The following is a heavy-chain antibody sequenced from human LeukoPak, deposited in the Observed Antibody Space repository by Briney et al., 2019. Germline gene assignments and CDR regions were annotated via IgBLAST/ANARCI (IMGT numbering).Heavy chain of an antibody. Sequence: SVKVSCKASGGTFSSYAISWVRQAPGQGLEWMGGIIAIFGTANYAQKFQGRVTITTDESTSTAYMELSSLRSEDTAVYYCARVTGRDCSGGSCYRYWYFDLWGRGTLVTVSS. J-gene: IGHJ2*01. CDR1: GGTFSSYA. CDR2: IIAIFGTA. CDR3: ARVTGRDCSGGSCYRYWYFDL. V-gene: IGHV1-69*05. D-gene: IGHD2-15*01.